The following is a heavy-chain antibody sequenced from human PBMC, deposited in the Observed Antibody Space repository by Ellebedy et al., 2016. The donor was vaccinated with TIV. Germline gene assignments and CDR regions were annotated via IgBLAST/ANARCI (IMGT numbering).Heavy chain of an antibody. CDR3: ARDSPVGNRFLDNWFDP. V-gene: IGHV1-2*02. CDR1: GYTFTSYD. CDR2: INPNSGGT. D-gene: IGHD1-14*01. Sequence: ASVKVSXXASGYTFTSYDINWVRQAPGQGLEWMGWINPNSGGTNYAQKFQGRVTMTRDTSISTAYMELSGLGSDDTAVFYCARDSPVGNRFLDNWFDPWGQGTLVTVSS. J-gene: IGHJ5*02.